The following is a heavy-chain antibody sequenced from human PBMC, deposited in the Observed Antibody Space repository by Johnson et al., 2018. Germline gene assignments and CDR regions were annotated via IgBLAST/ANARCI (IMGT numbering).Heavy chain of an antibody. Sequence: VQLVQSGGGLVKPGGSLRLSCAASGFTFSSYNMNWVRQAPGKGLEWVSSISSSNSYIYYADSVKGRFTISRDNAKNSLYLQMNSLRAEATAVYYCARDYYDAFDIWGQGTMVTGSS. CDR3: ARDYYDAFDI. CDR2: ISSSNSYI. D-gene: IGHD3-10*01. J-gene: IGHJ3*02. CDR1: GFTFSSYN. V-gene: IGHV3-21*01.